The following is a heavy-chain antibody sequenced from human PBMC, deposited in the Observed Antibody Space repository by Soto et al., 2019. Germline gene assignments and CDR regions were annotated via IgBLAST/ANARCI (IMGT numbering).Heavy chain of an antibody. CDR3: AREWEPDGPFDY. Sequence: QVQLVESGGGVVQPGRSLRLSCAASGFTFSSYAMHWVRQAPGKGLEWVAVISYDGSNKYYADSVKGRFTISRDNSKNTLYLQMNSLRAEDTAVYYCAREWEPDGPFDYWGQGTLVTVSS. CDR1: GFTFSSYA. CDR2: ISYDGSNK. J-gene: IGHJ4*02. D-gene: IGHD1-26*01. V-gene: IGHV3-30-3*01.